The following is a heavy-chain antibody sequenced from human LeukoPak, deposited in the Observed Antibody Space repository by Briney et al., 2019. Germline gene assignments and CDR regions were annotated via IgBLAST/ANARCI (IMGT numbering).Heavy chain of an antibody. CDR1: GGSISSYY. J-gene: IGHJ4*02. D-gene: IGHD5-18*01. Sequence: SETLSLTCTVSGGSISSYYWGWIRQPPGKGLEWIGYIYYSGSTNYNPSLKSRVTISVDTSKNQFSLKLSSVTAADTAVYYCARAQRGYSYGPIDYWGQGTLVTVSS. V-gene: IGHV4-59*01. CDR2: IYYSGST. CDR3: ARAQRGYSYGPIDY.